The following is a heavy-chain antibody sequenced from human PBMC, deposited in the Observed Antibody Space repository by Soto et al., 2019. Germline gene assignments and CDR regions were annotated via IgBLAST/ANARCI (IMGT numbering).Heavy chain of an antibody. Sequence: QVQLVESGGGVVQPGRSLRLSCSASGFAFSSYGMHWVRQAPGKGLEWVTVISYDGSNEYYADSVKGRFTISRDNCNSTVYLQMNSLRAEDTAVYYCAKAGAATGLLDPWGQGTLVTVSS. CDR2: ISYDGSNE. CDR3: AKAGAATGLLDP. V-gene: IGHV3-30*18. D-gene: IGHD6-13*01. CDR1: GFAFSSYG. J-gene: IGHJ5*02.